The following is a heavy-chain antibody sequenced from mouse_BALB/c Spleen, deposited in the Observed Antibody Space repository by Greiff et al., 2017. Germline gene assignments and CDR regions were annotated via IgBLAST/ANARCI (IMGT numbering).Heavy chain of an antibody. D-gene: IGHD1-1*01. CDR2: ISSGSSTI. J-gene: IGHJ4*01. CDR3: ARDYGSVYAMDY. V-gene: IGHV5-17*02. CDR1: GFTFSSFG. Sequence: EVKLVESGGGLVQPGGSRKLSCAASGFTFSSFGMHWVRQAPEKGLEWVAYISSGSSTIYYADTVKGRFTISRDNPKNTLFLQMTSLRSEDTAMYYCARDYGSVYAMDYWGQGTSVTVSS.